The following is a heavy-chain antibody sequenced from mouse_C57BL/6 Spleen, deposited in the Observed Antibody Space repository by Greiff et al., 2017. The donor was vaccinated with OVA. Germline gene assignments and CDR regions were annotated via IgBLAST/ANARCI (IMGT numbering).Heavy chain of an antibody. V-gene: IGHV1-42*01. Sequence: VQLQQSGPELVKPGASVKISCKASGYSFTGYYMNWVRQSPEKSLEWIGEINPSTGGTTYNQKFKAKATLTVDKSSSTAYMQLKRLTSEDSAVYSCARRYGYPWYFDVWGTGTTVTVSS. CDR2: INPSTGGT. D-gene: IGHD1-2*01. CDR1: GYSFTGYY. J-gene: IGHJ1*03. CDR3: ARRYGYPWYFDV.